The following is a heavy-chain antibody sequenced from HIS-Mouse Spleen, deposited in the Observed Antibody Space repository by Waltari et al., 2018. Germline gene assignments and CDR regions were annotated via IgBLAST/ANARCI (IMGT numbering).Heavy chain of an antibody. J-gene: IGHJ2*01. D-gene: IGHD6-6*01. Sequence: QLHLQESGPGLVKPSETLSLPCTVSGGPISSSRYYWGWIGSIYYSGSTYYADSVKGRFTISRDNSKNSLYLQMNSLRAEDTALYYCAKDSGSSSGDWYFDLWGRGTLVTVSS. V-gene: IGHV4-39*02. CDR2: IYYSGST. CDR3: AKDSGSSSGDWYFDL. CDR1: GGPISSSRYY.